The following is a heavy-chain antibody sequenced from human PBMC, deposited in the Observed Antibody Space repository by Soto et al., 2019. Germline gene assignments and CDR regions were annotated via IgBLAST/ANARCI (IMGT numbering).Heavy chain of an antibody. V-gene: IGHV1-8*01. CDR2: MNPNSGNT. CDR3: ASRFAEQWLVWAAFEI. D-gene: IGHD6-19*01. J-gene: IGHJ3*02. CDR1: GDNFKKNV. Sequence: GASVKVSCKTSGDNFKKNVFTWVRQAPGQGLEWMGWMNPNSGNTGYAQKFQGRVTMTRNTSISTAYMELSSLRSEDTAVYYCASRFAEQWLVWAAFEIWGQGTMVTVSS.